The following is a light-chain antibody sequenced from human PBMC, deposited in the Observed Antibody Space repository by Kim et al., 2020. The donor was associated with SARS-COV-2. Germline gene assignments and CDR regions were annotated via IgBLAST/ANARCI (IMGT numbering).Light chain of an antibody. CDR1: QSVLYSSNNKNY. Sequence: DIVMTQSPDSLAVSLGERATINCKSSQSVLYSSNNKNYVAWYQQKAGQPPKLLIYWASTRESGVSDRFSGSDSGTDFTLTISSLQAEDVAVYYCQQYYSIPRTFGQGTKVDIK. CDR2: WAS. J-gene: IGKJ1*01. V-gene: IGKV4-1*01. CDR3: QQYYSIPRT.